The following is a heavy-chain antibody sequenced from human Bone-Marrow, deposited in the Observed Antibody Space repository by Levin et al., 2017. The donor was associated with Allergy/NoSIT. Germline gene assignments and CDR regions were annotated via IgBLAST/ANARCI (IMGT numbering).Heavy chain of an antibody. D-gene: IGHD6-19*01. CDR2: ISWDGDKT. Sequence: GESLKISCAASGFTVDDYIIHWVRQAPGKGLEWVSLISWDGDKTFYADSVRGRFTISRDNSTNSVYLQMNSLRTEDTAFYYCAKEISPRAAVAGNFDFWGQGTLVTVAS. J-gene: IGHJ4*02. CDR1: GFTVDDYI. CDR3: AKEISPRAAVAGNFDF. V-gene: IGHV3-43*01.